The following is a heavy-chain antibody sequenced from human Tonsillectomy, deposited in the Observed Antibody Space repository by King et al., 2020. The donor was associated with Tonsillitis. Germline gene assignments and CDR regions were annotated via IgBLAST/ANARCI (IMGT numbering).Heavy chain of an antibody. D-gene: IGHD1-1*01. CDR2: SSSSSTYI. CDR3: ARDTEVEEHRGMDV. CDR1: GFTFSFYN. V-gene: IGHV3-21*01. Sequence: QLVESGGGLVKPGGSLRLSCAASGFTFSFYNMHWVRQAPGKGLEWVSSSSSSSTYIYYADSVKGRFTISRDNAKNSLYLQMNSLRAEDTAVYYCARDTEVEEHRGMDVWGQGTTVTVSS. J-gene: IGHJ6*02.